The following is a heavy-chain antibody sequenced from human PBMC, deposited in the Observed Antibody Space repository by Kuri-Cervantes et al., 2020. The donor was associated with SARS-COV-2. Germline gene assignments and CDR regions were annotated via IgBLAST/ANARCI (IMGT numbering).Heavy chain of an antibody. Sequence: LSLTCAASGFTFSSYAMSWVRQAPGKGLEWVSAISGSGGSTYYADSVKGRFTISRDNSKNTLCLQMNSLRAEDTAVYYCAKGPNGYYYYYYMGVWGKGTMVTVSS. J-gene: IGHJ6*03. CDR1: GFTFSSYA. V-gene: IGHV3-23*01. D-gene: IGHD2-8*01. CDR3: AKGPNGYYYYYYMGV. CDR2: ISGSGGST.